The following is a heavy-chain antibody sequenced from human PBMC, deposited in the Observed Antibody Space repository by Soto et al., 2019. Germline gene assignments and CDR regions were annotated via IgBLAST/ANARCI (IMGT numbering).Heavy chain of an antibody. Sequence: GGSLRLSCVASGFTFSSYWISWVRQAPGKGLEWVANIKKDGSEKYYVDSVKGRFTISKDNAKNSLYLQMNSLRAEDTAVYYCARDSWRVLDYWGQGTLVTVSS. CDR1: GFTFSSYW. CDR3: ARDSWRVLDY. V-gene: IGHV3-7*01. D-gene: IGHD2-15*01. J-gene: IGHJ4*02. CDR2: IKKDGSEK.